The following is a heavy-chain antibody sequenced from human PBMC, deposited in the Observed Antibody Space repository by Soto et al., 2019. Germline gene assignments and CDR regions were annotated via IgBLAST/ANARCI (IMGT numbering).Heavy chain of an antibody. V-gene: IGHV4-30-4*08. Sequence: TLSLTCTVSGGSINSGGFYWIWIRQHPGKGLEWIGYIYYSGSTYYNPSLKSRVTISVDTSKNQFSLKLSSVTAADTAVYYCAREKVTTVTNWFDPWGQGTLVTVSS. CDR3: AREKVTTVTNWFDP. D-gene: IGHD4-17*01. CDR1: GGSINSGGFY. CDR2: IYYSGST. J-gene: IGHJ5*02.